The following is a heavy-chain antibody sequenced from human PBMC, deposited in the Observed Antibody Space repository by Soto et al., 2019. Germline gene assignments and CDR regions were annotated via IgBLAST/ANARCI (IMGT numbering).Heavy chain of an antibody. Sequence: ASVKVSCKASGYIFTGYYVHWVRQAPGQGREWMGEISPNTGGTKYAQKFQGRVTMTRDTSITTVYMELSNLSPDDTAMYYCGRGRSGELVVFYWGQGTPVTVSS. J-gene: IGHJ4*02. V-gene: IGHV1-2*02. D-gene: IGHD3-16*02. CDR3: GRGRSGELVVFY. CDR1: GYIFTGYY. CDR2: ISPNTGGT.